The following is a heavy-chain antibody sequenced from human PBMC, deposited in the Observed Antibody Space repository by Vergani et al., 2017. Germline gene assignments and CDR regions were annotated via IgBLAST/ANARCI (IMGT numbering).Heavy chain of an antibody. CDR1: GGSFSGYY. Sequence: QVQLQQWGAGLLKPSETLSLTCAVYGGSFSGYYWSWIRQPPGKGLEWIGEINHSGSTNYNPSLKSRVNISVDTSKNQFSLKLSSVTAADTAVYYCARVRYCSSTSCYTAWYFDLGGRGTLVTVSS. J-gene: IGHJ2*01. CDR3: ARVRYCSSTSCYTAWYFDL. V-gene: IGHV4-34*01. D-gene: IGHD2-2*02. CDR2: INHSGST.